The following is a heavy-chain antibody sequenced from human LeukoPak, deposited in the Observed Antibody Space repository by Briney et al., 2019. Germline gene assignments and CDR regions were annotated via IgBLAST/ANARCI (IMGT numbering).Heavy chain of an antibody. Sequence: PGRSLRLSCAASGFTFSSSVMHWVCQAPGKGLEWVAGISSDGNNKYYVDSVKGRFTISRDNSKNTLYLQMNSLRAEDTAVYYCARLRNDAFDIWGQGTVVTVSS. CDR3: ARLRNDAFDI. J-gene: IGHJ3*02. CDR1: GFTFSSSV. V-gene: IGHV3-30*03. D-gene: IGHD1-14*01. CDR2: ISSDGNNK.